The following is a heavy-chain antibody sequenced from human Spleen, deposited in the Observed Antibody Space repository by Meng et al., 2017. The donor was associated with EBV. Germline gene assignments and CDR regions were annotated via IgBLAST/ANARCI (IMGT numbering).Heavy chain of an antibody. J-gene: IGHJ4*02. D-gene: IGHD1-26*01. CDR3: ARANLKDLLRTYFDF. CDR2: IHHSGST. V-gene: IGHV4-4*02. CDR1: GGSISSDSW. Sequence: QGQDSGPGLVKPSEALYLPCSVSGGSISSDSWWSWVRQPPGKGLEWIGEIHHSGSTNYNPSLKSRVSMSLDKSKSQFSLRLSSMTAADTAVYYCARANLKDLLRTYFDFWGQGTLVTVSS.